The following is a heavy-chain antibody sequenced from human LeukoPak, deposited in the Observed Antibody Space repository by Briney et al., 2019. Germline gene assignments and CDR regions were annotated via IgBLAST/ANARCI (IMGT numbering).Heavy chain of an antibody. CDR2: FDPEDGET. V-gene: IGHV1-24*01. D-gene: IGHD1-26*01. J-gene: IGHJ4*02. CDR3: ATGTQGGRFDY. Sequence: GASVTVSCTVSGYTLTELSVHWVRQAPGKGLEWMGGFDPEDGETIYAQKFQGRVTMTEDTSTDTAYMELSSLRSEDTAVYYCATGTQGGRFDYWGQGTLVTVSS. CDR1: GYTLTELS.